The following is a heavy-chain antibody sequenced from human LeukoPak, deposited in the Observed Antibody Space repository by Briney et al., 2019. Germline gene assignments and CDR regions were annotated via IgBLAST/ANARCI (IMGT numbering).Heavy chain of an antibody. D-gene: IGHD3-3*01. CDR2: IYTSGST. V-gene: IGHV4-61*09. Sequence: SETLSLTCTVSGDSISSGSYYWSWIRQPAGKGLEWIGHIYTSGSTNYNPSLKSRVTISIATSKTQFSLRLSPVTAADTAVYFCARAGTVFGVAYFDYWGQGTLVTVSS. J-gene: IGHJ4*02. CDR1: GDSISSGSYY. CDR3: ARAGTVFGVAYFDY.